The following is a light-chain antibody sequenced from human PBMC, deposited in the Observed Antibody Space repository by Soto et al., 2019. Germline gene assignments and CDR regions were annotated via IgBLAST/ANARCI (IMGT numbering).Light chain of an antibody. CDR2: DAS. CDR1: QSVSSY. CDR3: QQRRNWPRT. V-gene: IGKV3-11*01. J-gene: IGKJ1*01. Sequence: EIVLTQSPATLSLSPGERATLSCRASQSVSSYLAWYQQKPGQAPRLLIYDASNRATGIPARFSGSGSGTDFTLTIGSLEPEDFAVYYCQQRRNWPRTFGQGTKVEIE.